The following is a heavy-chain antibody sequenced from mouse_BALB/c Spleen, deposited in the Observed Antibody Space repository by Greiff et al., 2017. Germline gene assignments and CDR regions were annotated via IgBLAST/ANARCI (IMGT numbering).Heavy chain of an antibody. J-gene: IGHJ2*01. CDR1: GFTFSSYT. CDR2: ISNGGGST. V-gene: IGHV5-12-2*01. CDR3: ARHDGGFDY. Sequence: EVKLMESGGGLVQPGGSLKLSCAASGFTFSSYTMSWVRQTPKKRLEWVAYISNGGGSTYYPDTVKGRFTISRDNAKNTLYLQMSSLKSEDTAMYYCARHDGGFDYWGQGTTLTVSS.